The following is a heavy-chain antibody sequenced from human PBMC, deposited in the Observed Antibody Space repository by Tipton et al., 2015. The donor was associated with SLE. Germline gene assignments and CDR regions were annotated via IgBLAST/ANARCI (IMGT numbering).Heavy chain of an antibody. V-gene: IGHV4-59*12. CDR1: GGHFSSYY. CDR2: IYYSGST. J-gene: IGHJ5*01. D-gene: IGHD3-10*01. CDR3: ARVPGSYYGSGSYSNWFDS. Sequence: TLSLTCAVSGGHFSSYYWSWIRQPPGKGLEWIGYIYYSGSTYYNPSLKSRVTISVDTSKNQFSLKLSSVTAADTAVYYCARVPGSYYGSGSYSNWFDSWGQGVLVTVSS.